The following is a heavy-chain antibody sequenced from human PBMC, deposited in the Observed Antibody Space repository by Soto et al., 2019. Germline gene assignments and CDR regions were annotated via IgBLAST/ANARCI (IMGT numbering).Heavy chain of an antibody. Sequence: QVQLQQWGAGLLKPSETLSLTCAVYGGTFSGHYLSWIRQPPGKGLEWIEETNHSGITNYNPSLESRVTISVDTSKNQFSLKLSSVSAADTAVYYCARVADYWGQGTLVTVSS. CDR1: GGTFSGHY. V-gene: IGHV4-34*02. CDR2: TNHSGIT. J-gene: IGHJ4*02. CDR3: ARVADY.